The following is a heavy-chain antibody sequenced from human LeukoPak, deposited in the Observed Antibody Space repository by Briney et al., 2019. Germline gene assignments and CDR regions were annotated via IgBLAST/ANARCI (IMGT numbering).Heavy chain of an antibody. CDR3: ARLLRDWYFDL. CDR1: GGSISSYY. V-gene: IGHV4-59*01. J-gene: IGHJ2*01. CDR2: IYYSGST. Sequence: SGTLSLTCTVSGGSISSYYWSWIRQPPGKGLEWIGYIYYSGSTNYNPSLKSRVTISVDTSKNQFSLKLSSVTAADTAVYYCARLLRDWYFDLWGRGTLVTVSS. D-gene: IGHD2-15*01.